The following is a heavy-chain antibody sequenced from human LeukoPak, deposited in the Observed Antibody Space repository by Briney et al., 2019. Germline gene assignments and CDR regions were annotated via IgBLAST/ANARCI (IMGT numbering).Heavy chain of an antibody. CDR2: ISSSGSTI. CDR1: GFTFSSYE. V-gene: IGHV3-48*03. J-gene: IGHJ4*02. Sequence: GGPLRLSCAASGFTFSSYEMNWVRQAPGKGLEWVSYISSSGSTIYYADSVKGRFTISRDNAKNSLYLQMNSLRAEDTAVYYCARDAGIAAAGTGDYWGQGTLVTVSS. CDR3: ARDAGIAAAGTGDY. D-gene: IGHD6-13*01.